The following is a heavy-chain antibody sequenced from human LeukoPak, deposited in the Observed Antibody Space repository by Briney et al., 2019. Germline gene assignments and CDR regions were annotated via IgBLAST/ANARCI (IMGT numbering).Heavy chain of an antibody. CDR3: AKESRLGGASGSHHFDY. CDR1: GAPVNFYY. Sequence: MPSETLSLTCTVSGAPVNFYYLSWIRHSAEKGLEWIGRIYTRGNTNYNPSLKSRVTLSVDTSRNQFSLMLSSVTAADTAVYYCAKESRLGGASGSHHFDYWGQGVLVTVSS. V-gene: IGHV4-4*07. D-gene: IGHD3-10*01. J-gene: IGHJ4*02. CDR2: IYTRGNT.